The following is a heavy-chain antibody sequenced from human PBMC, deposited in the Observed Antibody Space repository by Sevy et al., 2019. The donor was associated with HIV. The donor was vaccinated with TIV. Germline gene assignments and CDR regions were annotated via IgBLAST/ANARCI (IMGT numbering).Heavy chain of an antibody. CDR1: GVTFNNYA. Sequence: GESLKISCAASGVTFNNYAMSWVRQAPGKGLEWVAVISGSGGSTNYADAAKGRFTISRDNSKNTLYLQMNSLGAEDTAVYYCAKRVGATGGVFDYWGQGTLVTVSS. V-gene: IGHV3-23*01. CDR3: AKRVGATGGVFDY. J-gene: IGHJ4*02. CDR2: ISGSGGST. D-gene: IGHD1-26*01.